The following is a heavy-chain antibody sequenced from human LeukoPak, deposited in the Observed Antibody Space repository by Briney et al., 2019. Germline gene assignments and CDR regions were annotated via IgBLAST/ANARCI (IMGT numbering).Heavy chain of an antibody. D-gene: IGHD7-27*01. CDR1: GFTFSNFA. CDR2: MSYDGSNK. CDR3: ARDSWGFDL. Sequence: GGSLRLSCAASGFTFSNFAMHWVRQAPGKGLEWVAMMSYDGSNKYTDSVKGRFTISRDNSKNMVDLYMSNLKIEDTAVYYCARDSWGFDLWGQGTLVTVSS. V-gene: IGHV3-30*04. J-gene: IGHJ4*02.